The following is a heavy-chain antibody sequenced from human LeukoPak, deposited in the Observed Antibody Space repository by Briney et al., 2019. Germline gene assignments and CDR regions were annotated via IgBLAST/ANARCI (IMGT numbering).Heavy chain of an antibody. Sequence: ASVKVSCKASGYIFTSYDINWVRQATGQGLEWMGWMNPNSGDTGYAQTFLGRVTLTRDTSISTAYMELSSLRSEDMAVYYCARAVRLGLFDYWGQGTLVTVSS. J-gene: IGHJ4*02. CDR3: ARAVRLGLFDY. CDR1: GYIFTSYD. D-gene: IGHD7-27*01. V-gene: IGHV1-8*01. CDR2: MNPNSGDT.